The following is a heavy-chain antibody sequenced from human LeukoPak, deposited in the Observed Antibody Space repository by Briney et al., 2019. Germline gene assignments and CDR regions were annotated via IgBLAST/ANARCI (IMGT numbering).Heavy chain of an antibody. CDR2: IIPIFGTA. V-gene: IGHV1-69*05. J-gene: IGHJ6*03. Sequence: ASVKVSCKASGGTFSSYAISWVRQAPGQGLEWMGGIIPIFGTANYAQKFQGRVTITRNTSISTAYMELSSLRSEDTAVYYCARSITIAVAGAYYYMDVWGKGTTVTVSS. CDR3: ARSITIAVAGAYYYMDV. D-gene: IGHD6-19*01. CDR1: GGTFSSYA.